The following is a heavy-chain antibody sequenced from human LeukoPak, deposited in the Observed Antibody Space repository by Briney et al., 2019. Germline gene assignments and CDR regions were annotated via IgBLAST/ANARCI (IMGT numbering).Heavy chain of an antibody. D-gene: IGHD4-11*01. V-gene: IGHV4-34*01. Sequence: PSETLSLTCAVYGGSFSGYYWSWIRQPPGKGLEWIGEINHSGSTNYNPSLKSRVTISVDTSKNQFSLKLSSVTAADTAVYYCARLSNSYYYYYMDVWGKGTTVTISS. CDR3: ARLSNSYYYYYMDV. CDR1: GGSFSGYY. J-gene: IGHJ6*03. CDR2: INHSGST.